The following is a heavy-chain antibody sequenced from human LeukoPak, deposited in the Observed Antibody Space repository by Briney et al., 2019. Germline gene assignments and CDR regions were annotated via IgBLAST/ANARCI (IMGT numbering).Heavy chain of an antibody. CDR3: ARDLYYYGSGRDYYMDV. Sequence: ASVKVSCKASGYTFTSYYMHWVRQAPGQGLEWMGIINPSGGSTSYAQKFQGRVTMTRDMSTSTVYMELSSLRSEDTAVYYCARDLYYYGSGRDYYMDVWGKGTTVTVSS. D-gene: IGHD3-10*01. CDR1: GYTFTSYY. V-gene: IGHV1-46*01. J-gene: IGHJ6*03. CDR2: INPSGGST.